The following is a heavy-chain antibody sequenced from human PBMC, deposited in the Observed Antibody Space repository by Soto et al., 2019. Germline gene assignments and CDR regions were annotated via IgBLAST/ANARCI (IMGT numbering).Heavy chain of an antibody. V-gene: IGHV3-21*01. J-gene: IGHJ4*02. Sequence: PGGSLRLSCAASGFTFSSYSMNWVRQAPGKGLEWVSSISSSSSYIYYADSVKGRFTISRNNAKNSLYLQMNSLRAEDTAVYYCARVAGYSYGGPPESGFDYWGQGTLVTVSS. CDR3: ARVAGYSYGGPPESGFDY. CDR2: ISSSSSYI. D-gene: IGHD5-18*01. CDR1: GFTFSSYS.